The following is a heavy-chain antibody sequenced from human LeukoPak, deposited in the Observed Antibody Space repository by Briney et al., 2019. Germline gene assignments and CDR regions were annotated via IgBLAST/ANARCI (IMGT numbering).Heavy chain of an antibody. CDR2: ISSSSSYI. CDR3: ARDAPGYSSSSGAFDI. V-gene: IGHV3-21*01. Sequence: GGSLRLSCAASGFTFSSYSMNWVRQAPGKGLECVSSISSSSSYIYYADSVKGRFTISRDNAKNSLYLQMNSLRAEDTAVYYCARDAPGYSSSSGAFDIWGQGTMVTVSS. J-gene: IGHJ3*02. CDR1: GFTFSSYS. D-gene: IGHD6-13*01.